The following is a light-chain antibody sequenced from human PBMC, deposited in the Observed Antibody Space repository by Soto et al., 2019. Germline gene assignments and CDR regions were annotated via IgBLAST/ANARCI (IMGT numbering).Light chain of an antibody. CDR1: QSISGY. V-gene: IGKV1-39*01. CDR3: QQSYSTPKT. J-gene: IGKJ1*01. CDR2: AAS. Sequence: DLQMTQSPSSLSASVGDRVTITCRASQSISGYLNWYQQKPGKAPNLLIYAASSLQSGVPSRFSGSGSGTDFTLTISSLQPEDFATYYCQQSYSTPKTFGQGTKVEIK.